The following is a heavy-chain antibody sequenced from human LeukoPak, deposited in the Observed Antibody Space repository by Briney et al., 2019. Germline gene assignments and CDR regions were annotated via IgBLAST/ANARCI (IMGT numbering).Heavy chain of an antibody. V-gene: IGHV3-15*01. D-gene: IGHD3-10*01. J-gene: IGHJ5*02. CDR2: IKSKTDDGTT. Sequence: KPGGALRLSCAASGFTFSNAWMNWVRQAPGKGLEWVGRIKSKTDDGTTDYAAPVKGRFTISRDDSKNTLYLQMNSLRAEDTAVYYCAKEGPPNDSGIYHQWWFDLWGQGTLVTVSS. CDR3: AKEGPPNDSGIYHQWWFDL. CDR1: GFTFSNAW.